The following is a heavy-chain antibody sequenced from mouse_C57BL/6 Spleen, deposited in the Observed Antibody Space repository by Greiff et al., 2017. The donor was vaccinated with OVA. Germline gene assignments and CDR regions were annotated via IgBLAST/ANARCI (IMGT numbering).Heavy chain of an antibody. D-gene: IGHD2-2*01. CDR2: IYPRDGST. J-gene: IGHJ4*01. CDR1: GYTFTSYD. Sequence: QVHVKQSGPELVKPGASVKLSCKASGYTFTSYDINWVKQRPGQGLEWIGWIYPRDGSTKYNEKFKGKATLTVDTSSSTAYMELHSLTSEDSAVYFCARSEIYYGYDDYAMDYWGQGTSVTVSS. CDR3: ARSEIYYGYDDYAMDY. V-gene: IGHV1-85*01.